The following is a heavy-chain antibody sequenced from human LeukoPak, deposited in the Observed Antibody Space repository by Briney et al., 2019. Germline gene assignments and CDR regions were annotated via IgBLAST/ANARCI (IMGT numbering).Heavy chain of an antibody. D-gene: IGHD2-15*01. CDR3: ARGVEDIVVVVAATGPNWFDP. V-gene: IGHV4-31*11. J-gene: IGHJ5*02. CDR1: GGSFSGYY. CDR2: IYYSGST. Sequence: SETLSLTCAVYGGSFSGYYWSWIRQHPGKGLEWIGYIYYSGSTYYNPSLKSRVTISVDTSKNQFSLKLSSVTAADTAVYYCARGVEDIVVVVAATGPNWFDPWGQGTLVTVSS.